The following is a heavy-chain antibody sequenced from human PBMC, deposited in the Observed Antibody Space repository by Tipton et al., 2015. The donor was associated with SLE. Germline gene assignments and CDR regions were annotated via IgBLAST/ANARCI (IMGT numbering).Heavy chain of an antibody. Sequence: TLSLTCTVSGGSISSSSYFWGWIRQPPGKGLEWIGSIYYSGNTYYNPSLKSRVTISVDTSKNQFSLKLSSVTAADTAVYYCAREGSYGPPDYWGQGTLVTVSS. J-gene: IGHJ4*02. D-gene: IGHD5-18*01. CDR1: GGSISSSSYF. V-gene: IGHV4-39*07. CDR3: AREGSYGPPDY. CDR2: IYYSGNT.